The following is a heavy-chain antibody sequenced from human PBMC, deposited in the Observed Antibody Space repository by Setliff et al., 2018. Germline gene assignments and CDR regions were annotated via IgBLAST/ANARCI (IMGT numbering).Heavy chain of an antibody. CDR2: ISGFTGDT. J-gene: IGHJ4*02. V-gene: IGHV1-18*01. CDR3: ARSSAPSVVLAADFDY. Sequence: ASVKLSCKTSGFMFSTYGLSWVRQAPGQGPEWIGCISGFTGDTKYAPKFQDRVILTIDESSTTAHMELRSLTSDDTAFYYCARSSAPSVVLAADFDYWGQGTLVTVSS. D-gene: IGHD6-19*01. CDR1: GFMFSTYG.